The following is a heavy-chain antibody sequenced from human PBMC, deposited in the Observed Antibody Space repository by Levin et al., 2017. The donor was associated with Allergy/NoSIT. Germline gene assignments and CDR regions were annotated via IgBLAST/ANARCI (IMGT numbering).Heavy chain of an antibody. J-gene: IGHJ4*02. CDR2: ISGSGGST. CDR1: GFTFSSYA. V-gene: IGHV3-23*01. CDR3: ANSEYSSSWYSYYFAY. Sequence: GGSLRLSCAASGFTFSSYAMSWVRQAPGKGLEWVSAISGSGGSTYYADSVKGRFTISRDNSKNTLYLQMNSLRAEDTAVYYCANSEYSSSWYSYYFAYWGQGTLVTVSS. D-gene: IGHD6-13*01.